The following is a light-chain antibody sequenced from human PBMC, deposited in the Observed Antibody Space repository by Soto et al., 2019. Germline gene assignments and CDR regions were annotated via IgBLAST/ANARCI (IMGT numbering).Light chain of an antibody. CDR1: GGDVGGYNF. V-gene: IGLV2-11*01. CDR2: DVS. Sequence: QSALTQPRSVSGSPGQSVTISCTGTGGDVGGYNFVSWYQLHPGKAPKLMIYDVSKRPSGVPDRFAGSKSGNTASLTISGLQADDEADYYCCSFAGSHTSPAFGGGTRSPS. CDR3: CSFAGSHTSPA. J-gene: IGLJ1*01.